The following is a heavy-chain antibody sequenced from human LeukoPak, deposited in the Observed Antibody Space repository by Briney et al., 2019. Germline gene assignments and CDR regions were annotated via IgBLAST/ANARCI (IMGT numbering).Heavy chain of an antibody. V-gene: IGHV1-3*01. CDR2: INAGNDDT. CDR3: ARGRIKREPQVDGDNWFDS. CDR1: GYTFTSYA. J-gene: IGHJ5*01. Sequence: ASVKVSCKASGYTFTSYAMHWVRQAPGQRLEWMGWINAGNDDTKYSQKFQGRVTITRDTSASTAYMELSSLRSEDTAVYYCARGRIKREPQVDGDNWFDSWGQGTLVTVSS. D-gene: IGHD1-14*01.